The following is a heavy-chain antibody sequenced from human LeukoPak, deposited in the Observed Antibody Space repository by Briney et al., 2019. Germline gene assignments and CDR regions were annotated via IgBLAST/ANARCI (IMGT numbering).Heavy chain of an antibody. Sequence: PGGSLRLSCAAFGFTVSSNYMSWVRQAPGKGLEWVSVIYSGGSTYYADSVKGRFTISRDNSKNTLFLQMNSLRPEDTALYYCARNQGDPGIAAGGFLDFWGQGTQVTVSS. J-gene: IGHJ4*02. CDR1: GFTVSSNY. D-gene: IGHD6-13*01. CDR2: IYSGGST. CDR3: ARNQGDPGIAAGGFLDF. V-gene: IGHV3-53*05.